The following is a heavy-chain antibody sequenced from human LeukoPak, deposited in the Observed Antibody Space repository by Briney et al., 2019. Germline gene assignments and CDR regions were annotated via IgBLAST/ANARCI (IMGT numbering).Heavy chain of an antibody. J-gene: IGHJ2*01. V-gene: IGHV4-59*01. CDR1: GGSISSYY. CDR3: ARVSFSYWYFDL. Sequence: SEILSLTCTVSGGSISSYYWSWIRQPPGKGLEWIGYIYYSGSTNYNPPLKSRVTISVDTSKNQFSLKLSSVTAADTAVYYCARVSFSYWYFDLWGRGTLVTVSS. CDR2: IYYSGST.